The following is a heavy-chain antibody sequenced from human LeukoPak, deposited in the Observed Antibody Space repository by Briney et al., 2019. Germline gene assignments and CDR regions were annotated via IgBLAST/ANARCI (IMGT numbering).Heavy chain of an antibody. CDR2: IKQDGSEK. D-gene: IGHD2-2*01. J-gene: IGHJ4*02. CDR3: ARDSSCYDC. V-gene: IGHV3-7*01. Sequence: PGGSLRLSCAASGFTFGNFWMNWVRQAPGKGLEWVANIKQDGSEKYYVDSVKGRFTISRNNAKNSLYLQMNSLRAEDTAMYYCARDSSCYDCWGQGTLVTVSS. CDR1: GFTFGNFW.